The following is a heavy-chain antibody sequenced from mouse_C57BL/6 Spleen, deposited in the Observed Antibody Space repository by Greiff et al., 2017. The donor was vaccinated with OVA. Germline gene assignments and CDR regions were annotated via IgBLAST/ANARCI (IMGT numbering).Heavy chain of an antibody. CDR1: GFSLTSYG. D-gene: IGHD1-1*01. J-gene: IGHJ4*01. CDR2: IWSDGST. CDR3: ARHRGTTVVMDY. V-gene: IGHV2-6-1*01. Sequence: QVRLKESGPGLVAPSQSLSITCTVSGFSLTSYGVHWVRQPPGKGLEWLVVIWSDGSTTYNSALKSRLSISKDNSKSQVFLKMNSLQTDDTAMYYCARHRGTTVVMDYWGQGTSVTVSS.